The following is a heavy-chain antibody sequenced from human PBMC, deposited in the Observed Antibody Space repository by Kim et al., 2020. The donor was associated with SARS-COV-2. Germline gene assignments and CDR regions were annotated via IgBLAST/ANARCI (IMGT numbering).Heavy chain of an antibody. V-gene: IGHV5-51*01. D-gene: IGHD3-10*01. CDR3: ARQWNYYASGSLPDH. CDR1: GYSFTDYW. Sequence: GESLKISCKGSGYSFTDYWIAWVRHMPGKGLEWMGIIYPGDSDTRYSPSFEGQVTISADKSISTAYLRWSSLQASDTAMYYCARQWNYYASGSLPDHWGQ. CDR2: IYPGDSDT. J-gene: IGHJ4*02.